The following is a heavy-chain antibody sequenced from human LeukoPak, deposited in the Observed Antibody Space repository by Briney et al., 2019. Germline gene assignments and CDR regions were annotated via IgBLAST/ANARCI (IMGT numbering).Heavy chain of an antibody. D-gene: IGHD3-3*01. CDR3: ATAVHYDFWSGSSFDWFDP. Sequence: GGSLRLSCAASGFTFSSYAMHWVRQAPGKGLEWVAVISYDGSNKYYADSVKGRFTISRDNSKNTLYLQMNSLRAEDTAVYYCATAVHYDFWSGSSFDWFDPWGQGTLVTVSS. V-gene: IGHV3-30-3*01. CDR2: ISYDGSNK. J-gene: IGHJ5*02. CDR1: GFTFSSYA.